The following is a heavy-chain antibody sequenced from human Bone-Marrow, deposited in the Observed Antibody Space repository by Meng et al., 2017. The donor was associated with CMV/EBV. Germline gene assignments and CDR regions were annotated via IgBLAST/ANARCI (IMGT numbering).Heavy chain of an antibody. CDR2: IKSDGTIT. V-gene: IGHV3-74*01. CDR3: ARDKPQWTNYYYGMDV. D-gene: IGHD1-14*01. Sequence: GESLKISCAASGFTFSNYWMHWVRQAPGKGLVWVSRIKSDGTITNYANSVKGRFTISRDNAKNTLYLQMNSLRDEDTAVYYCARDKPQWTNYYYGMDVWGQGTAVTVS. J-gene: IGHJ6*02. CDR1: GFTFSNYW.